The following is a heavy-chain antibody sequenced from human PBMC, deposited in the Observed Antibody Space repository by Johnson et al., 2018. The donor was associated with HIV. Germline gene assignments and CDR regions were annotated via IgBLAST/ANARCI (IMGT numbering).Heavy chain of an antibody. CDR3: AKDHPQMATIVGAFDI. D-gene: IGHD5-24*01. CDR2: IYSGGST. J-gene: IGHJ3*02. Sequence: QMLLVESGGGVVQPGRSLRLSCTASGFTFSSYALHWVRQAPGTGLEWVSVIYSGGSTYYADSAKGRFTISRDNSKNTLYLQMNSLRAEDTAVYYCAKDHPQMATIVGAFDIWGQGTMVTVSS. V-gene: IGHV3-NL1*01. CDR1: GFTFSSYA.